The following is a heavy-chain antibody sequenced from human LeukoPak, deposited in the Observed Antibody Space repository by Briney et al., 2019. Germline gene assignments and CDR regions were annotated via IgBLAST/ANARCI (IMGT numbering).Heavy chain of an antibody. CDR3: ARFVLAVAGHLGAFDI. Sequence: SGTLSLTCACYGGSFSGYYWSGIRQPPGKGLEGVGEINQRGSTNYNPCFTSRVTIPVATSKNQFSLTLSSLTAADTAVYYCARFVLAVAGHLGAFDIWGQGTTVTVSS. V-gene: IGHV4-34*01. CDR2: INQRGST. D-gene: IGHD6-19*01. J-gene: IGHJ3*02. CDR1: GGSFSGYY.